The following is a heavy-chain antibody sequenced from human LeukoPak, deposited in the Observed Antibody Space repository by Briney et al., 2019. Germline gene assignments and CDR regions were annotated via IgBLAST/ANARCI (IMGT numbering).Heavy chain of an antibody. D-gene: IGHD1-26*01. CDR1: GYSFTGYW. J-gene: IGHJ4*02. CDR2: IYPGDSET. Sequence: GESLKISCKGSGYSFTGYWIGWVRQMPGKGLEWMGIIYPGDSETRYSPSFQGQVTISADKSITTAFLQWNSLKASDTAMHYCARPRIVGAHRGGFDYWGRGTLVTVSS. V-gene: IGHV5-51*01. CDR3: ARPRIVGAHRGGFDY.